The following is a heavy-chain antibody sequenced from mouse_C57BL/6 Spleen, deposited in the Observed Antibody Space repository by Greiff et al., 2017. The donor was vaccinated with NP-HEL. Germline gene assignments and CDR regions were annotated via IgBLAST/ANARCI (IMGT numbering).Heavy chain of an antibody. CDR2: IYPGSGNT. CDR3: ARSRLYDYDVYYAMDY. V-gene: IGHV1-76*01. D-gene: IGHD2-4*01. J-gene: IGHJ4*01. CDR1: GYTFTDYY. Sequence: QVQLQQPGAELVRPGASVKLSCKASGYTFTDYYINWVKQRPGQGLEWIARIYPGSGNTYYNEKFKGKATLTAEKSSSTAYMQLSSLTSEDSAVYFCARSRLYDYDVYYAMDYWGQGTSVTVSS.